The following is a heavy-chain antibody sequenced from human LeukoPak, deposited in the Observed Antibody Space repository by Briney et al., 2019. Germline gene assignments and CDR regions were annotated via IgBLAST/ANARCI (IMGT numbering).Heavy chain of an antibody. V-gene: IGHV4-30-4*01. D-gene: IGHD3-3*01. CDR2: IYHTGST. Sequence: SQTLSLTCTVSGGSISGGDYYWSWIRQPPGKGLEWIGYIYHTGSTYYNSSLESRVTISLDTSKNQFSLKLSSLTAADTAVYYCARNSDFSFDYWGPGTLVTVSS. CDR3: ARNSDFSFDY. CDR1: GGSISGGDYY. J-gene: IGHJ4*02.